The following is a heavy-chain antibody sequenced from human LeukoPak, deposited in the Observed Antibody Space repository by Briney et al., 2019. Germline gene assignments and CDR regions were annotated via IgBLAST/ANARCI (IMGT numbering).Heavy chain of an antibody. CDR2: IYPGDSDT. D-gene: IGHD3-3*01. CDR1: GYSFTSYW. CDR3: ARSGGPSGLYYYYMDV. V-gene: IGHV5-51*01. Sequence: GESLKISCKGSGYSFTSYWIGWVRQMPGKGLEWMGIIYPGDSDTRYSPSFQGRVTISADKSISTAYLQWSSLKASDTAMYYCARSGGPSGLYYYYMDVWGKGTTVTVSS. J-gene: IGHJ6*03.